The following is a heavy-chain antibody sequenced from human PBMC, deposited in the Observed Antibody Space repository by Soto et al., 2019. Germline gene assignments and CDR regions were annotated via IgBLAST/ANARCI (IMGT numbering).Heavy chain of an antibody. D-gene: IGHD6-13*01. Sequence: GGSLRLSCAASGFTFSSYGMHWVRQAPGKGLEWVAVIWYDGSNKYYADSVKGRFTISRDNSKNTLYLQMNSLRAEDTAVYYCARDQGLGAAAGAFDIWGQGTMVTVSS. J-gene: IGHJ3*02. V-gene: IGHV3-33*01. CDR3: ARDQGLGAAAGAFDI. CDR1: GFTFSSYG. CDR2: IWYDGSNK.